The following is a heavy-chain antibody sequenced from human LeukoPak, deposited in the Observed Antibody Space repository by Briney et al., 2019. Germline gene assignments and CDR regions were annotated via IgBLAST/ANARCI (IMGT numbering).Heavy chain of an antibody. CDR2: INHSGST. Sequence: PSETLSLTCAVYGGSFSGYYWSWIRQPPGKGLEWIGEINHSGSTDYNPSLKSRVTISVDTSKNQFSLKLSSVTAADTAVYYCARGGYSGYDSVIDYWGQRALVTVSS. CDR3: ARGGYSGYDSVIDY. V-gene: IGHV4-34*01. D-gene: IGHD5-12*01. CDR1: GGSFSGYY. J-gene: IGHJ4*02.